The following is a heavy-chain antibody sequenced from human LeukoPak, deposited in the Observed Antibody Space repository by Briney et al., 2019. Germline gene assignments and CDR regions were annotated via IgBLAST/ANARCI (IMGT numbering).Heavy chain of an antibody. CDR3: AKEGFYNWNGENDAFDV. D-gene: IGHD1-1*01. CDR1: GFSFTTYA. V-gene: IGHV3-23*01. Sequence: GGSLRLSCATSGFSFTTYAMGWVRQAPGKGLEWVSGISSSGKNTYYADSVKGRFTVSRDKSNNTLYLQMHRLRAEDTALYYCAKEGFYNWNGENDAFDVWGQGTIVSVSS. CDR2: ISSSGKNT. J-gene: IGHJ3*01.